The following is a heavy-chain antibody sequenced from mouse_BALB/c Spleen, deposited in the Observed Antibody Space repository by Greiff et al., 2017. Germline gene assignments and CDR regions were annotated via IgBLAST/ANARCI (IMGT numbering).Heavy chain of an antibody. CDR2: ISSGGST. J-gene: IGHJ3*01. D-gene: IGHD2-4*01. CDR3: ARDDYDAWFAY. Sequence: GQVVESGGGLVKPGGSLKLSCTASGFTFSSYAMSWVRQTPEKRLEWVASISSGGSTYYPDSVKGRFTISRDNARNILYLQMSSLRSEDTAMYYCARDDYDAWFAYWGQGTLVTVSA. CDR1: GFTFSSYA. V-gene: IGHV5-6-5*01.